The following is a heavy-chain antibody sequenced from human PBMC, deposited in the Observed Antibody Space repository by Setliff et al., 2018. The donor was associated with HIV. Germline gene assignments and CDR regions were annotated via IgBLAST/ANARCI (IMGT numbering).Heavy chain of an antibody. V-gene: IGHV4-31*03. CDR1: GGSISTGGYY. CDR2: IYNSGGT. D-gene: IGHD2-8*02. CDR3: ARDLVAAFDI. Sequence: SETLSLTCTVSGGSISTGGYYWSWIRQHPGKGLEWIGYIYNSGGTYYNPSLKSRITMSIDTSKNQFSLKLSSVTAADTAVYYCARDLVAAFDIWGQGTMVTVSS. J-gene: IGHJ3*02.